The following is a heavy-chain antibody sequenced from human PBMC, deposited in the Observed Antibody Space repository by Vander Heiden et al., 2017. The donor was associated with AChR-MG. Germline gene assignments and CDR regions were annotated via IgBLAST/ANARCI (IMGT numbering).Heavy chain of an antibody. CDR1: GFTFSSYG. D-gene: IGHD6-13*01. J-gene: IGHJ3*02. V-gene: IGHV3-30*18. CDR2: ISYDGSNK. Sequence: ASGFTFSSYGMHWVRQAPGKGLEWVAVISYDGSNKYYADSVKGRFTISRDNSKNTLYLQMNSLRAEDTAVYYCAKDHWQQLIRPDGFDIWGQGTMVTVSS. CDR3: AKDHWQQLIRPDGFDI.